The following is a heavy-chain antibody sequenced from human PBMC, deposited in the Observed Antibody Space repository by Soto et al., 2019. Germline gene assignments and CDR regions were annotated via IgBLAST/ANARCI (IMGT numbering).Heavy chain of an antibody. Sequence: QVQLVESGGGVVQPGRSLRLSCAASGFTFSSYGMHWVRQAPGKGLEWVAVIWYDGSNKYYADSVKGRFTISRDNSKNTLYLQMNSQRAEDTAVYYCARDADYYGSGSYYTYYYYYMDVWGKGTTVTVSS. CDR2: IWYDGSNK. V-gene: IGHV3-33*01. D-gene: IGHD3-10*01. J-gene: IGHJ6*03. CDR3: ARDADYYGSGSYYTYYYYYMDV. CDR1: GFTFSSYG.